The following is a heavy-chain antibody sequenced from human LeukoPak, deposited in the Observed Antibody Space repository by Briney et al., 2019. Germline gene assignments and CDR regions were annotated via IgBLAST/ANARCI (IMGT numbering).Heavy chain of an antibody. CDR3: VRGMGVSMLYYFDY. Sequence: PGGSLRLSCAASELSVSSNYMSWVRQAPGKGLEWVSVLYSDGTTYYADSVKGRFTISRDNSKNTLYLQMNSLRAEDTAVYYCVRGMGVSMLYYFDYWGQGTLVTVSS. J-gene: IGHJ4*02. V-gene: IGHV3-66*02. CDR2: LYSDGTT. CDR1: ELSVSSNY. D-gene: IGHD3-10*01.